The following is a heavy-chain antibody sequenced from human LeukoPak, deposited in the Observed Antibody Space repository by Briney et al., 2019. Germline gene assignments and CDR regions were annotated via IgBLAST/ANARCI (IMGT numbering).Heavy chain of an antibody. Sequence: GESLKISCEASGYTFTNFWIGWVRQMPGKGLEWMGIVSPSDSDTRYSPSFQGQVTISADKSITTAYLQWSSLKASDTATYYCVRQPRVHTLDFWGQGTLVTVSS. CDR3: VRQPRVHTLDF. CDR1: GYTFTNFW. CDR2: VSPSDSDT. J-gene: IGHJ4*02. D-gene: IGHD1-1*01. V-gene: IGHV5-51*01.